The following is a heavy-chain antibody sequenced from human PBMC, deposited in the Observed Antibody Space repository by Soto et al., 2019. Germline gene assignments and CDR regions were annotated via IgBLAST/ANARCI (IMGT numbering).Heavy chain of an antibody. CDR3: ARAGRGFAY. V-gene: IGHV3-30-3*01. J-gene: IGHJ4*02. CDR1: GFTFSSYA. Sequence: QVQLVESGGGVVQPGRSLRLSCAASGFTFSSYAMHWVRQAPGKGLEWVAVISYDGSNKYYADSVKGRFTISRDNSKNTLYLQMNSLRAEDTAVYYCARAGRGFAYWGQGTLVTVSS. D-gene: IGHD3-10*01. CDR2: ISYDGSNK.